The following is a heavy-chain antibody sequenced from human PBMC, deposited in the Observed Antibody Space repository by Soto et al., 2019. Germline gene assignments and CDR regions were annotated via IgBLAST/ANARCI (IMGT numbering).Heavy chain of an antibody. J-gene: IGHJ5*02. CDR1: GYTFTSYY. Sequence: QVQLVQSGAEVKKPGASVKVSCKASGYTFTSYYMHWVRQAPGQGLEWMGIINPSGGSTSYAQKFQGRVTMTRDTSTSTVYMELSSLRSEDTAVYYCASSGVHLGELSPHFDPWGQGTLVTVSS. D-gene: IGHD3-16*02. CDR3: ASSGVHLGELSPHFDP. V-gene: IGHV1-46*03. CDR2: INPSGGST.